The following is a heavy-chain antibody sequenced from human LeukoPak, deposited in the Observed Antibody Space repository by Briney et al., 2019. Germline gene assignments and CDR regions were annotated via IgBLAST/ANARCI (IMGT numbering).Heavy chain of an antibody. CDR1: GFTISDNY. Sequence: GSLRLSCAASGFTISDNYMTWVRQAPGKGLEWVSVIYSGGRTVYADSVRGRFTFFRDNSNNKLYLQMNSLGAEDTAKYYCARGHEALGYWGQGTLVTVSS. CDR3: ARGHEALGY. D-gene: IGHD3-10*01. V-gene: IGHV3-53*01. CDR2: IYSGGRT. J-gene: IGHJ4*02.